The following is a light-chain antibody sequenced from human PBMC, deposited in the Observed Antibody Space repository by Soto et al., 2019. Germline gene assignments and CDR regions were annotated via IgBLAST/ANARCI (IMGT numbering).Light chain of an antibody. CDR1: QSISSY. V-gene: IGKV1-39*01. CDR2: AAS. Sequence: DIQMTQSPSSLSASVGDRVTITRRASQSISSYLNWYQQKPGKAPKVXIYAASSLQSGVRSRFSGSGAGTDCTLPISSLQPEDFATDSCPQSYSTTWTFGQGTKVDIK. J-gene: IGKJ1*01. CDR3: PQSYSTTWT.